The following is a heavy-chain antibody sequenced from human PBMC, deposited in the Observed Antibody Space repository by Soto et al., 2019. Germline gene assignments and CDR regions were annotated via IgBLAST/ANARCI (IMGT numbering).Heavy chain of an antibody. CDR2: ISYDGSNK. V-gene: IGHV3-30*18. Sequence: QVQLVESGGGVVQPGRSLRLSWAASGFTFSSYGMHWVRLAPGKGLVWVAVISYDGSNKYYADSVKGRFTISRDNSKNTLYLQMNSLRAEDTAVYYCVKEAEDSSWYVPGDYWGQGTLVTVSS. D-gene: IGHD6-13*01. CDR3: VKEAEDSSWYVPGDY. CDR1: GFTFSSYG. J-gene: IGHJ4*02.